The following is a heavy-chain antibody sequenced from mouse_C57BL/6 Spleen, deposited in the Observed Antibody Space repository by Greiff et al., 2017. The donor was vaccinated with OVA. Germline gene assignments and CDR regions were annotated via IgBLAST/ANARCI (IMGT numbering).Heavy chain of an antibody. J-gene: IGHJ4*01. D-gene: IGHD1-1*01. CDR3: AIIGVVATKDYAMDY. CDR1: GYSITSGYY. V-gene: IGHV3-6*01. Sequence: ESGPGLVKPSQSLSLTCSVTGYSITSGYYWNWIRQFPGNKLEWMGYISYDGSNNYNPSLKNRISITRDTSKNQFFLKLNSVTTEDTATYYCAIIGVVATKDYAMDYWGQGTSVTVSS. CDR2: ISYDGSN.